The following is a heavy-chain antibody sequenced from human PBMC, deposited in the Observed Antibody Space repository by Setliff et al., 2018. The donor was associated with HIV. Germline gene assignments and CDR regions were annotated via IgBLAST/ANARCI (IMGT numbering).Heavy chain of an antibody. CDR3: ARFSSTGWRRAFDV. D-gene: IGHD6-19*01. CDR1: GGSFSGYY. Sequence: PSETLSLTCAVYGGSFSGYYWSWIRQPPGKGLEWIGEIDHSGSTNNNPSLKSRLTISVDTSKKQFSLRLTSLTAADTAVYFCARFSSTGWRRAFDVWGQGTKVTVS. CDR2: IDHSGST. V-gene: IGHV4-34*01. J-gene: IGHJ3*01.